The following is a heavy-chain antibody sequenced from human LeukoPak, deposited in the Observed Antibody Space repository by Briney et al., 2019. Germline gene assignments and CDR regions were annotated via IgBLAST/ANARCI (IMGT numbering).Heavy chain of an antibody. CDR2: ISWNSGSL. V-gene: IGHV3-9*01. D-gene: IGHD3-22*01. J-gene: IGHJ4*02. CDR1: GFTFDDYA. Sequence: PGGSLRLSCAASGFTFDDYAMHWVRQAPGKGPEWVSGISWNSGSLGYADSVKGRFTISRDNAKNSLYLRMNSLRGEDTALYYCAKRSGDDSSAYYYDYWGQGTLVTVSS. CDR3: AKRSGDDSSAYYYDY.